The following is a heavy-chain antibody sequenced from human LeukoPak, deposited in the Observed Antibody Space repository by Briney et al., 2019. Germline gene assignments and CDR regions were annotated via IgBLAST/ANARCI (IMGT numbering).Heavy chain of an antibody. V-gene: IGHV4-30-2*01. J-gene: IGHJ5*02. CDR1: GGSISSGGYS. D-gene: IGHD3-3*01. CDR3: CRGYGDFWGGYYSPNFNWFDP. CDR2: IYHSGST. Sequence: PSETLSLTCAVSGGSISSGGYSWSWIRQPPGKGLEWIGYIYHSGSTYYNPSLKSRVTISVDRSKNQFSLKLSSVTAADTAVYYCCRGYGDFWGGYYSPNFNWFDPWGQGTLVPVSS.